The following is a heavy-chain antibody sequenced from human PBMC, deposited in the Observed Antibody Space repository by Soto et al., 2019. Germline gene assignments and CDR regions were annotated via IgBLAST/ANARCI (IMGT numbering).Heavy chain of an antibody. Sequence: ASVKVSCKASGYTFTNYYMHWVRQAPGQGLEWMGIINPSGGSTSYAQKFQGRVTMTRDTSTSTVYMELSSLRSEDTAVYYCARGDGITMVRGVITRPPYYYYYYYMDVWGKGTTVTVPS. J-gene: IGHJ6*03. D-gene: IGHD3-10*01. CDR1: GYTFTNYY. CDR3: ARGDGITMVRGVITRPPYYYYYYYMDV. CDR2: INPSGGST. V-gene: IGHV1-46*03.